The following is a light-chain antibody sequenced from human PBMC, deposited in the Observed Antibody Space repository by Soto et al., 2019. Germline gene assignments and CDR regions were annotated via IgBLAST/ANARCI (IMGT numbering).Light chain of an antibody. CDR2: GTS. J-gene: IGKJ4*01. Sequence: EIVLMQSPGTLSLSPGERATLSCRASQSVTSNYLAWYHQKPGQAPRLLIYGTSNRATGVPDRFRGSGSGTDFTLTISRLEPEDFALYYCQQYSSSPLTFGGGTKVDIK. CDR1: QSVTSNY. V-gene: IGKV3-20*01. CDR3: QQYSSSPLT.